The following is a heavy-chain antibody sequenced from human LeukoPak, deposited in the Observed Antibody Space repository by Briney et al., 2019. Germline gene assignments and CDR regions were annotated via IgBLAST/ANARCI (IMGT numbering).Heavy chain of an antibody. CDR2: ISSSGSTI. D-gene: IGHD3-10*02. V-gene: IGHV3-48*03. CDR3: AELGITMIGGV. CDR1: GFTFSSYE. J-gene: IGHJ6*04. Sequence: GASLRLSCAASGFTFSSYEMNWVRQAPGKGLEWVSYISSSGSTIYYADSVKGRFTISRDNAKNSLYLQMNSLRAEDTAVYYCAELGITMIGGVWGKGTTVTISP.